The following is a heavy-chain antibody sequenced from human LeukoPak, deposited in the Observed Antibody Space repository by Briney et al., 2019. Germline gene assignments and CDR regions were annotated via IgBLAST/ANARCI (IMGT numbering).Heavy chain of an antibody. CDR3: ASGSYAYYYMDV. CDR2: IYYSGST. V-gene: IGHV4-59*01. Sequence: SETLSLTCTVSGGSISSYYWSWIRQPPGKGLEWIGYIYYSGSTTHNPSLKSRVTISVDTSKNQFSLKLSSVTTADTAVYYCASGSYAYYYMDVWGKGTTVTVSS. J-gene: IGHJ6*03. D-gene: IGHD1-26*01. CDR1: GGSISSYY.